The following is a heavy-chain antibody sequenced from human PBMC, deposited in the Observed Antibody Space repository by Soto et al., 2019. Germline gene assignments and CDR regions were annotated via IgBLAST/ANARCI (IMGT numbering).Heavy chain of an antibody. CDR2: ISGSGSAT. CDR3: SRNTSGRQGSTLDI. J-gene: IGHJ3*02. Sequence: GGSLRLSCAASGSTFSSSAMTWVRQAPGKGLEWVSAISGSGSATYYTSSVRGRFTISRDNSRNTLYLQMNNLRAEDTAVYYCSRNTSGRQGSTLDIWGQGTMVTVSS. CDR1: GSTFSSSA. V-gene: IGHV3-23*01. D-gene: IGHD6-19*01.